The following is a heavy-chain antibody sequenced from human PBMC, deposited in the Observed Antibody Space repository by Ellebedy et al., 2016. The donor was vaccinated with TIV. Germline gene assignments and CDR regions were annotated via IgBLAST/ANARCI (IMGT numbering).Heavy chain of an antibody. Sequence: SETLSLTCSVSGDSITTNNYHWGWIRQAPGKGLEWIGSIYYGGSTYYNPSLKSRVTISLNTSKNQFSLNLTSLTAADTAVYYCVLEDWSDLTNADSWGQGTLVTVSS. D-gene: IGHD1-1*01. CDR3: VLEDWSDLTNADS. CDR2: IYYGGST. J-gene: IGHJ5*01. V-gene: IGHV4-39*07. CDR1: GDSITTNNYH.